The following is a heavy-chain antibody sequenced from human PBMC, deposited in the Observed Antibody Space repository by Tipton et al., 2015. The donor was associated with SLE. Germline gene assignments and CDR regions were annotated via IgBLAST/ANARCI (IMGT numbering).Heavy chain of an antibody. J-gene: IGHJ6*03. CDR1: GYTFTSYC. CDR2: ISGYNGNT. V-gene: IGHV1-18*01. CDR3: TRLGDWDFDSYTNV. D-gene: IGHD3-16*01. Sequence: QLVQSGAEVKKPGASVKVSCKASGYTFTSYCITWVRQAPGQGLEWMGWISGYNGNTNYAQKLQGRVTMTTDTSTSTAYMELRSLRSDDTAVYYGTRLGDWDFDSYTNVWGKGTTVTVSS.